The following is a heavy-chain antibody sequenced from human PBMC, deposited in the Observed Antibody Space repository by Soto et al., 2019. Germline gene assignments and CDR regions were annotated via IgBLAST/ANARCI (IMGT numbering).Heavy chain of an antibody. J-gene: IGHJ6*02. Sequence: GGSLRLSCLASGFTFSDFAMTWVRHVPGRGLEWVASLDGAGGSTYYAESVRGRFSIARDNSQNTLFLQMKRLTVDDTAIYYCAAPRDEYGSGVSWFTYGMDIWGQGTTVTVSS. CDR2: LDGAGGST. D-gene: IGHD3-10*01. V-gene: IGHV3-23*01. CDR3: AAPRDEYGSGVSWFTYGMDI. CDR1: GFTFSDFA.